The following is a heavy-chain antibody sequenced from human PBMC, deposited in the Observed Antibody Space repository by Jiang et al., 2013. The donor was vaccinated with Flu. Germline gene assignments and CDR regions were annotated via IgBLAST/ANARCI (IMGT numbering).Heavy chain of an antibody. CDR3: ARSGQFVPTPNV. Sequence: LLESGGGLVQPGGSLRLSCAASGFTFSSHWMDWVRQAPGKGLEWVANIKKDGSEKYYVDSVKGRFTISRDNSKSSLYLEMSSLRAEDTATYYCARSGQFVPTPNVWGQGTTVT. CDR2: IKKDGSEK. D-gene: IGHD2-15*01. V-gene: IGHV3-7*03. CDR1: GFTFSSHW. J-gene: IGHJ6*02.